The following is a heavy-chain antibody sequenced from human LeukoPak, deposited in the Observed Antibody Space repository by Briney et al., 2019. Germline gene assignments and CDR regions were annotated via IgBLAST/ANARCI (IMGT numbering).Heavy chain of an antibody. J-gene: IGHJ4*02. CDR3: ARDARMDY. D-gene: IGHD2/OR15-2a*01. CDR2: VSSSTGNP. CDR1: GYSFTTLA. Sequence: ASVKVSCKASGYSFTTLAINWVRQAPEQGLEWMGWVSSSTGNPTYAQGFTGRFVFSVDTSVTTAYLQINNLKAEDTAVYYCARDARMDYWGQGTLVTVSS. V-gene: IGHV7-4-1*02.